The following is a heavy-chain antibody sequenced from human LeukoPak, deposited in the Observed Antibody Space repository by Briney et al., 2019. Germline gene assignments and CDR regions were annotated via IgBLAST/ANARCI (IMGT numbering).Heavy chain of an antibody. D-gene: IGHD3-10*01. J-gene: IGHJ4*02. V-gene: IGHV3-21*01. CDR1: GFTFSSYS. CDR2: ISSSSSYI. CDR3: AREYHYDSGTYPIDY. Sequence: PGGSLRLSCAASGFTFSSYSMNWVRQAPGKGLEWVSLISSSSSYIYYADSVKGRFTISRDNAKNSLYLQMNSLRADDTAVYYCAREYHYDSGTYPIDYWGQGTLVTVSS.